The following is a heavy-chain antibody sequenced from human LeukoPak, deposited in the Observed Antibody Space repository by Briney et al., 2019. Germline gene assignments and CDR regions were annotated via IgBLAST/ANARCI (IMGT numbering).Heavy chain of an antibody. CDR1: GYTFTSYY. J-gene: IGHJ3*02. V-gene: IGHV1-24*01. CDR3: ATHLGSSVRAFDI. CDR2: FDPEDGET. D-gene: IGHD1-26*01. Sequence: ASVKVSCKASGYTFTSYYMHWVRRAPGKGLEWMGGFDPEDGETIYAQKFQGRVTMTEDTSTDTAYMELSSLRSEDTAVYYCATHLGSSVRAFDIWGQGTMVTVSS.